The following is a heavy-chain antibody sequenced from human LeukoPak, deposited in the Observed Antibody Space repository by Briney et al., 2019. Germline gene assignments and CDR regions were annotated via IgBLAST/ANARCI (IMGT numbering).Heavy chain of an antibody. CDR3: ARVERRGSSRENWFDP. J-gene: IGHJ5*02. V-gene: IGHV3-30-3*01. CDR1: GFTFSSYA. D-gene: IGHD1-26*01. Sequence: PGRSLRLSCAASGFTFSSYAMHWVRQAPGKGLEWVAVISYDGSNKYYADSVKGRFTISRDNSKNTLYLQMNSLRAEDTAVYYCARVERRGSSRENWFDPWGQGTLVTVSS. CDR2: ISYDGSNK.